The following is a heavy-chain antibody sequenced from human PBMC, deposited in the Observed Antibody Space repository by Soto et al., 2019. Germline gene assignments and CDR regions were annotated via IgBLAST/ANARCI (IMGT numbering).Heavy chain of an antibody. V-gene: IGHV4-34*01. CDR2: INHSGST. J-gene: IGHJ4*02. Sequence: SETLSLTCTVYGESFSGYYWSWIRQPPGKGLEWIGEINHSGSTNYNPSLKSRVTISVDTSKNQFSLKLSSVTAADTAVYYCARSYGSSWYMSFDYWGQGTLVTVAS. CDR1: GESFSGYY. D-gene: IGHD6-13*01. CDR3: ARSYGSSWYMSFDY.